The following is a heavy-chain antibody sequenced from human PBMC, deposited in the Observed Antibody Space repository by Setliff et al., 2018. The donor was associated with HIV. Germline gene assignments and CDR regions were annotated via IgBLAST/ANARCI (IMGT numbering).Heavy chain of an antibody. CDR1: GFTFSDYW. Sequence: GESLKISCAASGFTFSDYWMSWVRQAPGKGLEWVANINQDGSEKYYLDSVKGRFTISRDNADNSLYLQMNRLRAEETAVYYRARGKDTFIWGQGTMVTVSS. V-gene: IGHV3-7*01. CDR2: INQDGSEK. CDR3: ARGKDTFI. J-gene: IGHJ3*02.